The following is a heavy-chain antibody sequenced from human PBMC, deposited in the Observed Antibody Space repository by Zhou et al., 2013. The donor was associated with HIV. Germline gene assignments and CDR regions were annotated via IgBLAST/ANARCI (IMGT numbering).Heavy chain of an antibody. D-gene: IGHD3-16*02. CDR2: TVLRLGEV. CDR3: ARDRGEGSFKFFYVMDV. V-gene: IGHV1-69*16. Sequence: QVQPVQSGAEVRKPGSSVKVSCKTSGVTSTSHTVSWVRQVPGHGLEWMGGTVLRLGEVSYAQVFQDRVTITTDDARGTAHMELSSLRCEDTGVYYCARDRGEGSFKFFYVMDVWDAETTVTVSS. J-gene: IGHJ6*04. CDR1: GVTSTSHT.